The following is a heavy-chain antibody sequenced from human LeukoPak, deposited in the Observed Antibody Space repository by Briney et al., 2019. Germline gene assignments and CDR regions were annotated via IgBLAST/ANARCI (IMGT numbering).Heavy chain of an antibody. CDR2: IKQDGSEK. V-gene: IGHV3-7*01. CDR3: ARGARYFDWLLTY. Sequence: GGSLRLSCAASGFTFSSYWMSWVRRAPGKGLEWVANIKQDGSEKYYVDSVKGRFTISRDNAKNSLYLQMNSLRAEDTAVYYCARGARYFDWLLTYWGQGTLVTVSS. J-gene: IGHJ4*02. D-gene: IGHD3-9*01. CDR1: GFTFSSYW.